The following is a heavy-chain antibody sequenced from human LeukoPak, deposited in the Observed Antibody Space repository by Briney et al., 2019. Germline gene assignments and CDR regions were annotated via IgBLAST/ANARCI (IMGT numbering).Heavy chain of an antibody. CDR3: AAVAGTFDY. D-gene: IGHD6-19*01. Sequence: SETLSLTCAVYGGSFSGYYWSWIRQPPGKGLEWIGYIYYSGSTNYNPSLKSRVTISVDTSKNQFSLKLSSVTAADTAVYYCAAVAGTFDYWGQGTLVTVSS. J-gene: IGHJ4*02. V-gene: IGHV4-59*01. CDR2: IYYSGST. CDR1: GGSFSGYY.